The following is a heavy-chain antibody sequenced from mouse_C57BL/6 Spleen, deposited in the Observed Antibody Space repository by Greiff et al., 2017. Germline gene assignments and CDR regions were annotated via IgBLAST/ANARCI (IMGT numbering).Heavy chain of an antibody. V-gene: IGHV1-80*01. Sequence: VKLMESGAELVKPGASVKISCKASGYAFSSYWMNWVKQRPGKGLEWIGQIYPGDGDTNYNGKFKGKATLTADKSSSTAYMQLSSLTSEDSAVYFCARRDGSSPGAYWGQGTLVTVSA. CDR1: GYAFSSYW. J-gene: IGHJ3*01. CDR3: ARRDGSSPGAY. D-gene: IGHD1-1*01. CDR2: IYPGDGDT.